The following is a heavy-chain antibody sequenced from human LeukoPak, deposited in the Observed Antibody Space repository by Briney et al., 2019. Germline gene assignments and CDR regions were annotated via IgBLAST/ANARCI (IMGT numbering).Heavy chain of an antibody. CDR2: IYPGDSDI. CDR1: RSCSTHYW. Sequence: GAPIPISFTGTRSCSTHYWIGRVRQMPGKGLEWMGIIYPGDSDIRYSPSFQGQVTISADNSISTAYLQWTSLKASDTAIYYCARPNWGRYYFDYWGQGTLVTVSS. V-gene: IGHV5-51*01. D-gene: IGHD7-27*01. J-gene: IGHJ4*02. CDR3: ARPNWGRYYFDY.